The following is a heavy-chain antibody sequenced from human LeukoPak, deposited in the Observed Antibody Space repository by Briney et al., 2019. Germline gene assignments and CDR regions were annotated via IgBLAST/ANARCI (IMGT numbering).Heavy chain of an antibody. D-gene: IGHD5-12*01. CDR3: ARDRYTGYGTFDF. Sequence: ASVKVPCKASGYTFTNHYIHWVRQAPGQGLEWMGWINPNSGDTNFAQKFQGRVTMARDTSISTAYMELSRLRSDDTAVYYCARDRYTGYGTFDFWGQGTLVTVSS. CDR1: GYTFTNHY. CDR2: INPNSGDT. V-gene: IGHV1-2*02. J-gene: IGHJ4*02.